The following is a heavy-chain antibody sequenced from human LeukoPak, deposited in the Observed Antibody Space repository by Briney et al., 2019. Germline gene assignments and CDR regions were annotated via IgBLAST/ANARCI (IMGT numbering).Heavy chain of an antibody. CDR1: GFTFSTYW. V-gene: IGHV3-7*01. CDR3: AREVYSSSRPADAFDV. J-gene: IGHJ3*01. D-gene: IGHD6-13*01. Sequence: PGGSLRLSRVGSGFTFSTYWMSWVRQAPGKGLEWVANIMQDGSEKNYVDSVKGRFTISRDNARNSLYLQMNSLGAEDTAVYYCAREVYSSSRPADAFDVWGQGTVVTVSS. CDR2: IMQDGSEK.